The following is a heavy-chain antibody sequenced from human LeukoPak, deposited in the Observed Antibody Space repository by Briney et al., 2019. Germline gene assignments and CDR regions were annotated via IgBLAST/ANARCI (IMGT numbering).Heavy chain of an antibody. V-gene: IGHV3-21*01. CDR2: ISSSSSYI. CDR1: GFTFSSYS. Sequence: PGGSLRLSCAASGFTFSSYSMNWVRQAPGKGLEWVSCISSSSSYISYADSVKGRFTISRDNAKNSLYLQMNSLRAEDTAVYYCARQGSSSWYYGMDVWGQGNTVTVSS. CDR3: ARQGSSSWYYGMDV. J-gene: IGHJ6*02. D-gene: IGHD6-13*01.